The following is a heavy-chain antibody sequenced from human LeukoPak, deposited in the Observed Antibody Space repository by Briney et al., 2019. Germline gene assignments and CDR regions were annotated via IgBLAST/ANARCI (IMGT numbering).Heavy chain of an antibody. V-gene: IGHV3-9*01. CDR2: ISWNSAYI. Sequence: PGRALRLSCAASVFTFHHYAIHCVRQGPGEGRWCVSGISWNSAYIGYADSVKGRFTISRDNAKNYVYLQMNSLRAEDTALYYCAKDKAPLYSGYDWDLDFWGQGTMVTVSS. CDR3: AKDKAPLYSGYDWDLDF. CDR1: VFTFHHYA. J-gene: IGHJ4*02. D-gene: IGHD5-12*01.